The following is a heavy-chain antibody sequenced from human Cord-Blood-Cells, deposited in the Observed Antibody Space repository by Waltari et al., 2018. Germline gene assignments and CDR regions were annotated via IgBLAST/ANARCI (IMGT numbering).Heavy chain of an antibody. CDR1: GGTFSSYA. V-gene: IGHV1-69*01. D-gene: IGHD2-2*02. J-gene: IGHJ5*02. CDR3: ARVVVTAAILGNWFDP. CDR2: IIPIFGTA. Sequence: QVQLVQSGAEVKKPGSSVKVSCKASGGTFSSYAISWVGQAPGQGLEWMGGIIPIFGTANYAQKFQGRVTITADESTSTAYMELSSLRSEDTAVYYCARVVVTAAILGNWFDPWGQGTLVTVSS.